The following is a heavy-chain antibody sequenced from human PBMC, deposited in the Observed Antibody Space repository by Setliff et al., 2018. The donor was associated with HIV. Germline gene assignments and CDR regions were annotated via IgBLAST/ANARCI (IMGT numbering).Heavy chain of an antibody. CDR1: GGFISNTY. CDR3: ARALAGGSGWNYFDL. D-gene: IGHD6-19*01. CDR2: VYYTGAS. Sequence: SETLSLTCTVSGGFISNTYWSWIRQPPGEGLEWLGFVYYTGASDYNPSFKSRLTISLDTSRTHFSLKLTSVTAADTAVYYCARALAGGSGWNYFDLWGPGTLVTVSS. J-gene: IGHJ4*02. V-gene: IGHV4-59*01.